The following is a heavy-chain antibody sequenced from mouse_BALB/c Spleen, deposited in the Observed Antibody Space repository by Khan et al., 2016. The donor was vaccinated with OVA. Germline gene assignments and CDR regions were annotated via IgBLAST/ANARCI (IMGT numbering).Heavy chain of an antibody. CDR1: GFTFSSYG. CDR2: ISGDSNTI. J-gene: IGHJ2*01. CDR3: ATSYFYGYYFDY. V-gene: IGHV5-17*02. D-gene: IGHD1-1*01. Sequence: EVQLVESGGGLVQPGGSRKLSCAASGFTFSSYGMHWVRQAPEKGLEWVAYISGDSNTIYYADTVKGRFTISRDNPKNTLFLQMTSLMSEDTARYYCATSYFYGYYFDYWGPGTTRTVSS.